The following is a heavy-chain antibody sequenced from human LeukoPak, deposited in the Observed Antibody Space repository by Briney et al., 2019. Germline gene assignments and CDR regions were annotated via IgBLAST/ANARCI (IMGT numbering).Heavy chain of an antibody. J-gene: IGHJ4*02. CDR3: ARTRWGSGWYGQYYFDY. CDR1: GFSLSTSGMC. V-gene: IGHV2-70*11. D-gene: IGHD6-19*01. CDR2: IDWDDDK. Sequence: SGPALVKPTQTLTLTCTFSGFSLSTSGMCVSWIRQPPGKALEWLVRIDWDDDKYYSTSLKTRLTISKGTSKNQVVLTLTNMDPVDTATYYCARTRWGSGWYGQYYFDYWGQGTLVTVSS.